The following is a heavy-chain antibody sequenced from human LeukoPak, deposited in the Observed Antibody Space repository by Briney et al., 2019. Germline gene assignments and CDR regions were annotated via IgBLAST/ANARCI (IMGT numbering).Heavy chain of an antibody. V-gene: IGHV4-39*07. CDR1: GGSISSSSYY. CDR3: ARRGMTTVDFDY. J-gene: IGHJ4*02. D-gene: IGHD4-11*01. CDR2: IYYSGST. Sequence: SETLSLTCTVSGGSISSSSYYWGWIRQPPGKGLEWIGSIYYSGSTYYNPSLKSRVTISVDTSKNQFSLKLSSVTAADTAVYYCARRGMTTVDFDYWGQGTLVTVSS.